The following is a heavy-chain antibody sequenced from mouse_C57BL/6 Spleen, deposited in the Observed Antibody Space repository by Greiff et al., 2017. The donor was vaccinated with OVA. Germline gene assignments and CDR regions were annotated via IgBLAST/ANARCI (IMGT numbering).Heavy chain of an antibody. CDR3: ARPLGLGVYWYFDV. J-gene: IGHJ1*03. V-gene: IGHV15-2*01. D-gene: IGHD2-4*01. Sequence: QVQLKQSGSELRSPGSSVKLSCKDFDSEVFPIAYMSWVRQKPGHGFEWIGGILPSIGRTIYGEKFEDKATLDADTLSNTAYLELNSLTSEDSAIYYCARPLGLGVYWYFDVWGTGTTVTVSS. CDR2: ILPSIGRT. CDR1: DSEVFPIAY.